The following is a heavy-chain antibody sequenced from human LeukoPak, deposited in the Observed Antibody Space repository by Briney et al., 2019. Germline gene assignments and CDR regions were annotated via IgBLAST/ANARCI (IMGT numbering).Heavy chain of an antibody. D-gene: IGHD1-26*01. V-gene: IGHV3-23*01. CDR2: ISGSGVSGAGT. Sequence: GGSLRLSCVASGFTFSSYAMSWVRQAPGKGLEWVSGISGSGVSGAGTYYADSVKGRFTISRDNSKNTLYLQTNSLRAEDTAEYYCTKDRWELPKRNYMDVWGKGTTVTVSS. J-gene: IGHJ6*03. CDR3: TKDRWELPKRNYMDV. CDR1: GFTFSSYA.